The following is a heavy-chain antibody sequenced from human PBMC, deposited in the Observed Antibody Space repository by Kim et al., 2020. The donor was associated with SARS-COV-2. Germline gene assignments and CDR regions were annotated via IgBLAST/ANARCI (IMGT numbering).Heavy chain of an antibody. CDR1: GFTVSGNY. CDR3: TGRFVVVPAAMSGYYGMDV. CDR2: IYSGGST. D-gene: IGHD2-2*01. V-gene: IGHV3-53*04. Sequence: GGSLRLSCAASGFTVSGNYMSWVRQAPGKGLEWVSVIYSGGSTYYADSVKGRFTISRHNSKNTLYLQMNSLKAEDTAVYYCTGRFVVVPAAMSGYYGMDVWGQGTTVTVSS. J-gene: IGHJ6*02.